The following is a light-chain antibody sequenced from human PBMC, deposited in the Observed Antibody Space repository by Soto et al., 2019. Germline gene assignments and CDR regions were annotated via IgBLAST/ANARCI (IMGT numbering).Light chain of an antibody. CDR3: QQTYSATPT. CDR1: QNINNY. V-gene: IGKV1-39*01. CDR2: AAS. Sequence: IQMNQSPSSMSAFVGHRVIITCGASQNINNYLNWYQQRPGKAPKVLIDAASSLQSGVPSRFSGTGSGTDFTLTINSLQPEDFAVYYCQQTYSATPTFCQGTRLEIK. J-gene: IGKJ5*01.